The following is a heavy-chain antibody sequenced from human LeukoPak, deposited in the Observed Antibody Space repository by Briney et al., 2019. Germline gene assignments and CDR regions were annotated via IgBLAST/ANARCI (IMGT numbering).Heavy chain of an antibody. CDR3: ARHRYCSGGSCGDFDY. Sequence: GESLKISCKGSGYSFTSYWIGWVRQMPGKGLEWMGIIYPGDSDTRYSPSFQGQVTISADKSISTAYLQWSSLKASDTAMYYRARHRYCSGGSCGDFDYWGQGTLVTVSS. D-gene: IGHD2-15*01. CDR1: GYSFTSYW. V-gene: IGHV5-51*01. J-gene: IGHJ4*02. CDR2: IYPGDSDT.